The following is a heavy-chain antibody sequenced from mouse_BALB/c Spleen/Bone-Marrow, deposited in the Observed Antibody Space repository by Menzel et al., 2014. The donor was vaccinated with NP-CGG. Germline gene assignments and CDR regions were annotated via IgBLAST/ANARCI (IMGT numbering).Heavy chain of an antibody. V-gene: IGHV1-80*01. J-gene: IGHJ2*01. CDR2: IYPGDGGT. CDR1: GYAFSSYW. D-gene: IGHD1-1*01. Sequence: VKLQESGAELVRPGSSVKISCKASGYAFSSYWMNWVKPRPGQGLEWIGQIYPGDGGTNYNGKFKGKATLTADKSSSTAYMQLSSLTSEDSAVYFCARRGYYYGSSYVDYWGQGTTLTVSS. CDR3: ARRGYYYGSSYVDY.